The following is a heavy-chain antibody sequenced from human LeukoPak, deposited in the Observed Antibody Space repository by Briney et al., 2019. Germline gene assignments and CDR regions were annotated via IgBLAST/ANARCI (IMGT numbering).Heavy chain of an antibody. CDR3: ARSNYYDSSGYCDY. CDR1: GGTFSSYA. J-gene: IGHJ4*02. D-gene: IGHD3-22*01. V-gene: IGHV1-69*05. Sequence: SVKVSCKASGGTFSSYAISWVRQAPGQGLEWMGRSIPIFGTANYAQKFQGRVTITTDESTSTAYMELSSLRSEDTAVYYCARSNYYDSSGYCDYWGQGTLVTVSS. CDR2: SIPIFGTA.